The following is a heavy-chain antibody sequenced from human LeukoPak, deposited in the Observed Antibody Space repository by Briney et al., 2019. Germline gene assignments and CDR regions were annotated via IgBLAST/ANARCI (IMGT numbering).Heavy chain of an antibody. CDR3: ARSCSSTSCSLDY. CDR2: INPNSGGT. D-gene: IGHD2-2*01. J-gene: IGHJ4*02. Sequence: GASVKVSCKASGYTFTGYYMHWLRQAPGQGLEWMGWINPNSGGTNYAQKFEGRVTMTRDTSISTAYMELSRLRSDDTAVYYCARSCSSTSCSLDYWGQGTLVTVSS. V-gene: IGHV1-2*02. CDR1: GYTFTGYY.